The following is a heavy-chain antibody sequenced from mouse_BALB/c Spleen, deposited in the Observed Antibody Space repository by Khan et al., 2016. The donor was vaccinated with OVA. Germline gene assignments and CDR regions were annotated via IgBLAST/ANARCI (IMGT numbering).Heavy chain of an antibody. CDR1: GFSLANYS. CDR3: ARRGYDYGRGALFAY. V-gene: IGHV2-2*02. J-gene: IGHJ3*01. Sequence: QVQLQQSGPGLVQPSQSLSITCTVSGFSLANYSVHWVRQSPGKGLEWLGVIWSDGSTDYNAAFMSRLTINKDNSRSHVFFKMNSLQPNDTAIYYWARRGYDYGRGALFAYWGQGTLVTVSA. CDR2: IWSDGST. D-gene: IGHD2-4*01.